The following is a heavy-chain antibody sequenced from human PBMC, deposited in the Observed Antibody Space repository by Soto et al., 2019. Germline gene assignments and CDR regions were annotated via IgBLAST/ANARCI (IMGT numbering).Heavy chain of an antibody. J-gene: IGHJ6*02. CDR3: ARGVWFGAYYYYYGMDV. D-gene: IGHD3-10*01. CDR2: IYYSGST. V-gene: IGHV4-61*08. CDR1: GATISSGGFY. Sequence: PSETLSLTCTVSGATISSGGFYWSWIRQRPGKGLEWIGHIYYSGSTNYNPSLKSRVTISVDTSKNQFSPKLSSVTAADTAVYYCARGVWFGAYYYYYGMDVWGQGTTVTVS.